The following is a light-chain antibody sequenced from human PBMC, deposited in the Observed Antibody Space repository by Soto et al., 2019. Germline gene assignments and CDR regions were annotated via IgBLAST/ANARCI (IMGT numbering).Light chain of an antibody. J-gene: IGKJ5*01. CDR2: GAT. CDR3: QQLKSYVS. CDR1: QGISNY. V-gene: IGKV1-9*01. Sequence: IQLTQSPSSLSASVGDRVTITCRASQGISNYLAWYQQKPGKTPRLLIYGATTLQRGVPSRFSGSGSGTDFALPISILQPEDFAHDYCQQLKSYVSFGQGTRLEIK.